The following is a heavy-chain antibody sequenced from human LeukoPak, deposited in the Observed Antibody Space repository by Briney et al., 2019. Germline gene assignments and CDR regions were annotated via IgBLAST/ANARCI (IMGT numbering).Heavy chain of an antibody. CDR3: AREGDAFDI. V-gene: IGHV4-34*01. CDR1: GGSFSGYY. J-gene: IGHJ3*02. CDR2: INHSGST. Sequence: SETLSLTRAVYGGSFSGYYWSWIRQPPGKGLEWIGEINHSGSTNYNPSLKSRVTISVDTSKNQFSLKLSSVTAADTAVYYCAREGDAFDIWGQGTMVTVSS.